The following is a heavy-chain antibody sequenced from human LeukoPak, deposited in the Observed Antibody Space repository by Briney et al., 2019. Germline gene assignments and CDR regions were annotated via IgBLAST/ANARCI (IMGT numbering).Heavy chain of an antibody. Sequence: GGSLRLSCAASGFTFSKYWMLWVRQAPGKGLESVSRINTDGTVTTYADSVKGRFNLSRDNADNTIFLQMNSVRDEDTAVYYCATKQWLAPPPDSWGQGTPVTVSS. CDR2: INTDGTVT. V-gene: IGHV3-74*01. D-gene: IGHD6-19*01. J-gene: IGHJ4*02. CDR3: ATKQWLAPPPDS. CDR1: GFTFSKYW.